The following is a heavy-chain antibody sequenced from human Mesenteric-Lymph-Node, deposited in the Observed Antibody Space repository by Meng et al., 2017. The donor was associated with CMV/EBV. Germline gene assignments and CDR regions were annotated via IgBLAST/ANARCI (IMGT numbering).Heavy chain of an antibody. Sequence: SVKVSCKASGGTFSSYAISWVRQAPGQGLEWMGGIIPILGIANYAQKFQGRVTITADKSTSTAYMELSSLRSEDTAVYYCARRLRNYYYYGMDVWGQGTTVTVSS. CDR1: GGTFSSYA. D-gene: IGHD4-17*01. J-gene: IGHJ6*02. CDR3: ARRLRNYYYYGMDV. V-gene: IGHV1-69*10. CDR2: IIPILGIA.